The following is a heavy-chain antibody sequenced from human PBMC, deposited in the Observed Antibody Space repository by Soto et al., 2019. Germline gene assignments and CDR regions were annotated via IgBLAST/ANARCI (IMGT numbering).Heavy chain of an antibody. V-gene: IGHV5-51*07. D-gene: IGHD6-19*01. CDR1: GNSFTSEV. CDR2: IYPGDSDT. J-gene: IGHJ4*02. CDR3: ARLNRTAVAGFFDY. Sequence: PGPSLNVCCTGSGNSFTSEVIGSVHQIPGKGLEWMGIIYPGDSDTRYSPSFQGQVTISADKSISTAYLQWSSLKASDTAMYYCARLNRTAVAGFFDYWGQGTLVTVSS.